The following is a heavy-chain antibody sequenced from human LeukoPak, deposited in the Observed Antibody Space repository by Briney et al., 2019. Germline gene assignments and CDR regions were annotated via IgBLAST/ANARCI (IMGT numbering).Heavy chain of an antibody. Sequence: SSETLSLTCTVSGGSISDYYWSWIRQPPGKGLEWIGWIFGSGDFNYNPSLKSRLSISVDTSKNQFSLKLSSVTAADTAVYYCARDSPDTAMVTHDWFDPWGQGTLVTVSS. J-gene: IGHJ5*02. CDR1: GGSISDYY. CDR2: IFGSGDF. V-gene: IGHV4-59*12. D-gene: IGHD5-18*01. CDR3: ARDSPDTAMVTHDWFDP.